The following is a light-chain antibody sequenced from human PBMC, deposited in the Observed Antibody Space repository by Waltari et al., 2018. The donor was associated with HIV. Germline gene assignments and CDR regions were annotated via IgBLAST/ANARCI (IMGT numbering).Light chain of an antibody. J-gene: IGKJ4*01. CDR2: DAS. Sequence: EIVFTQSPATLTWSRGERSTLSSSAIQSVSSYLAWYQQKPGQAPRLLIYDASNRATGIPARFSGSGSGTDFTLTISSLEPEDFAVYYCQQRSNWLTFGGGTKVEIK. V-gene: IGKV3-11*01. CDR3: QQRSNWLT. CDR1: QSVSSY.